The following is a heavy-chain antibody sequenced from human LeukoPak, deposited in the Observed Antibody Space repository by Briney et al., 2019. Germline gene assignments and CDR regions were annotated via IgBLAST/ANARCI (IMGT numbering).Heavy chain of an antibody. J-gene: IGHJ3*02. CDR3: ARRGSFPTYDAFDI. V-gene: IGHV4-59*08. CDR1: GDSISTYY. D-gene: IGHD3-10*01. CDR2: LYYSGST. Sequence: SETLSLTCTVSGDSISTYYWNWIRQPPGKGLEWIGYLYYSGSTNYKPSLKSRVTISVDPSKNQFSLKLSSVTAADTAVYYCARRGSFPTYDAFDIWGQGTMVTVSS.